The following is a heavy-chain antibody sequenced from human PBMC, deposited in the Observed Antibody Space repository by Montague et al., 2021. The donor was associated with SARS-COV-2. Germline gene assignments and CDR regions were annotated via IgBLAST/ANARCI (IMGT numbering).Heavy chain of an antibody. J-gene: IGHJ4*02. Sequence: SETLSLTCTVPGGSISSYYWSWIRQPPGKGLEWIGYIYYSGSTNYNPSLKSRVTISVDTSKNQFSLRLSSVTAADTAVYYCARDLPPSRPRNPVWGQGTLVTVSS. CDR1: GGSISSYY. CDR3: ARDLPPSRPRNPV. CDR2: IYYSGST. D-gene: IGHD2/OR15-2a*01. V-gene: IGHV4-59*01.